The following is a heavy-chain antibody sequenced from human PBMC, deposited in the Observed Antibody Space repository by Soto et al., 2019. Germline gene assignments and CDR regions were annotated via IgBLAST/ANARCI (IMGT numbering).Heavy chain of an antibody. V-gene: IGHV3-30-3*01. CDR3: ARDPNGRTPYFDY. CDR2: ISYDGSNK. CDR1: GFTFSSYA. D-gene: IGHD1-26*01. J-gene: IGHJ4*02. Sequence: GSLRLSCAASGFTFSSYAMHWVRQAPGKGLEWVAVISYDGSNKYYADSVKGRFTISRDNSKNTLYLQMNSLRAEDTAVYYCARDPNGRTPYFDYWGQGTLVTVSS.